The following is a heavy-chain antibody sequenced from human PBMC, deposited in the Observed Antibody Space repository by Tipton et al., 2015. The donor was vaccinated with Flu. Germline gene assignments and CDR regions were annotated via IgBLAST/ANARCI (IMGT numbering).Heavy chain of an antibody. V-gene: IGHV4-38-2*02. CDR1: GDSMRRDYF. D-gene: IGHD2-21*02. CDR3: ARRVTYFFDY. J-gene: IGHJ4*02. CDR2: IHYSGSP. Sequence: TLSLTCTVSGDSMRRDYFWDWIRQAPGKGLEWIGNIHYSGSPHYNPSLKSRVTISVDTSKNQFSLRVSSVTAADTAVYYCARRVTYFFDYWGQGTLVTVSS.